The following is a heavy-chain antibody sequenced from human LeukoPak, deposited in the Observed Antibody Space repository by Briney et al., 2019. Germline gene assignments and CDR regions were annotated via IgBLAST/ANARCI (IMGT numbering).Heavy chain of an antibody. J-gene: IGHJ4*02. CDR3: GKTTVGYSSGQKPAWPVDY. Sequence: GGSLRLSCEASGFTFGSHAMYWVRQAPGKGLEWVAGISGSGGSPHYADPVKGRFTISRDNSRNTVYLQINSLRAEDTAVYYCGKTTVGYSSGQKPAWPVDYWGQGTLVIVSS. D-gene: IGHD5-18*01. CDR2: ISGSGGSP. V-gene: IGHV3-23*01. CDR1: GFTFGSHA.